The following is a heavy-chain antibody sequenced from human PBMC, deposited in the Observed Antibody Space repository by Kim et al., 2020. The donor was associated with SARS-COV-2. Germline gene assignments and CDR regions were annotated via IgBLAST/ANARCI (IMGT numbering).Heavy chain of an antibody. CDR1: GYTFTGYY. CDR3: ARVPYFSQNNWFDP. CDR2: INPNSGGT. J-gene: IGHJ5*02. Sequence: ASVKVSCKASGYTFTGYYMHWVRQAPGQGLEWMGWINPNSGGTNYAQKFQGRVTMTRDTSISTAYMELSRLRSDDTAVYYCARVPYFSQNNWFDPWGQGTLVTVSS. V-gene: IGHV1-2*02. D-gene: IGHD3-3*01.